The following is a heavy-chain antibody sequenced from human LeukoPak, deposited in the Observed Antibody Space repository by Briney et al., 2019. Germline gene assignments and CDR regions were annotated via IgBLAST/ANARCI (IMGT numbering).Heavy chain of an antibody. Sequence: PGGSLRLSCAASGFTVSSTYMSWVRQAPGKGLEWVSVIYSGGTTAYADSVKGRFTISRDNSKNTLYLQMNSVRAEDTAVYYCARDRPDYDILTGYRYYYGMDVWGQGTTVTVSS. CDR3: ARDRPDYDILTGYRYYYGMDV. J-gene: IGHJ6*02. V-gene: IGHV3-66*01. D-gene: IGHD3-9*01. CDR1: GFTVSSTY. CDR2: IYSGGTT.